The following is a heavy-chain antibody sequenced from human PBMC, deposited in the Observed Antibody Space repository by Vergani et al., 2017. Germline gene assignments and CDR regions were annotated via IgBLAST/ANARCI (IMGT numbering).Heavy chain of an antibody. CDR1: GFTFSSYG. Sequence: QVQLVESGGGVVQPGRSLRLSCAASGFTFSSYGMHWVRQAPGKGLEWVAVISYDGSNKYYADSVKGRFTISRDNSKNTLYLQMNSLRAEDTAVYYCATVKVRDYYYYGMDVWGQGTTVTVSS. D-gene: IGHD1-1*01. J-gene: IGHJ6*02. CDR3: ATVKVRDYYYYGMDV. CDR2: ISYDGSNK. V-gene: IGHV3-30*03.